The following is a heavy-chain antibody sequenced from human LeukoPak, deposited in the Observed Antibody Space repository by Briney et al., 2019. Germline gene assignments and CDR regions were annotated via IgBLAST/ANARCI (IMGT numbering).Heavy chain of an antibody. CDR3: AADDLLEGY. J-gene: IGHJ4*02. D-gene: IGHD1-1*01. V-gene: IGHV1-58*01. Sequence: ASVKVSCKTSGFTFTTSAVQWVRQARGQRLEWIGWVVVGSGNTNYAQKFQERVTITRDMSTSTVYMELHSLRSEDTAVYYCAADDLLEGYWGQGTLASVSS. CDR1: GFTFTTSA. CDR2: VVVGSGNT.